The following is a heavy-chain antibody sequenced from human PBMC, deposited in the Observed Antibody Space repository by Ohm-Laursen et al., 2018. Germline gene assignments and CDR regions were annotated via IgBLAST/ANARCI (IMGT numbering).Heavy chain of an antibody. J-gene: IGHJ2*01. D-gene: IGHD1-26*01. Sequence: TQTLTLTCTFSGFSLSTGGLGVGWIRQPPGKAPEWLARIDWDDDKYYSTSLKTRLTISKDTSKNQVVLTMTNMDPVDTATYYCARIRVGATGWYFDLWGRGTLVTVSS. CDR1: GFSLSTGGLG. CDR2: IDWDDDK. CDR3: ARIRVGATGWYFDL. V-gene: IGHV2-70*11.